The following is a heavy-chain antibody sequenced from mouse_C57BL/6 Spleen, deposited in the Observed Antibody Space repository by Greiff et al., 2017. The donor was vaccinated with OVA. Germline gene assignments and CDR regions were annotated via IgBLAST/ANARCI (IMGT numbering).Heavy chain of an antibody. V-gene: IGHV1-52*01. CDR1: GYTFTSYW. D-gene: IGHD1-1*01. CDR3: ARRILRDWYFDV. CDR2: IDPSDSET. J-gene: IGHJ1*03. Sequence: QVQLQQPGAELVRPGSSVKLSCKASGYTFTSYWMHWVKQRPIQGLEWIGNIDPSDSETHYNQKFKDKATLTVDKSSSTAYMQLSSLTSEDSAVYYCARRILRDWYFDVWGTGTTVTVSS.